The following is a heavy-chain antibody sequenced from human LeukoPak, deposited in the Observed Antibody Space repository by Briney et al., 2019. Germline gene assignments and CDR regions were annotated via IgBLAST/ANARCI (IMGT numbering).Heavy chain of an antibody. Sequence: GGSLRLSCAASGFTFSSYGMHWVRQAPGKGLEWVAVISYDGSNKYYADPVKGRSTISRDNSKNTLYLQMNSLRAEDTAVYYCAKDKYSSSWLHAFDIWGQGTMVTVSS. CDR1: GFTFSSYG. CDR3: AKDKYSSSWLHAFDI. J-gene: IGHJ3*02. CDR2: ISYDGSNK. D-gene: IGHD6-13*01. V-gene: IGHV3-30*18.